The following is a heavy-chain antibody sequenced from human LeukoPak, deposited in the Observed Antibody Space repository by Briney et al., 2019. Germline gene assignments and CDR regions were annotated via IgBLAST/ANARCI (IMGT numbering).Heavy chain of an antibody. CDR2: IHDSVNT. CDR1: GGSISSYY. J-gene: IGHJ4*02. CDR3: ARGRITIFGVVTPHFDY. Sequence: SETLSLTCTVSGGSISSYYWTWIRQSRGTGLEWIGYIHDSVNTDYNPSLKSRVTISVDTSNKQFSLKLNSVTAADTAVYYCARGRITIFGVVTPHFDYWGQGTLVTVSS. D-gene: IGHD3-3*01. V-gene: IGHV4-59*01.